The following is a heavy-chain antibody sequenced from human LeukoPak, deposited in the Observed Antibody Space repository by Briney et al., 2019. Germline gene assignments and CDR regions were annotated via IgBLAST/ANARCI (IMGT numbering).Heavy chain of an antibody. CDR3: ARLRDGSGSYETDY. D-gene: IGHD3-10*01. J-gene: IGHJ4*02. CDR1: GYTFTSYG. CDR2: ISAYNGNT. Sequence: ASVKVSCKASGYTFTSYGISWVRQAPGQGLEWMGWISAYNGNTNYAQKFQGRVTITRNTSISTAYMELSSLRSEDTAVYYCARLRDGSGSYETDYWGQGTLVTVSS. V-gene: IGHV1-18*01.